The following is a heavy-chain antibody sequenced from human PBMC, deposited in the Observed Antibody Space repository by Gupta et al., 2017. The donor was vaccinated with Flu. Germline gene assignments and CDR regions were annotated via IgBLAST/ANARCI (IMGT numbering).Heavy chain of an antibody. V-gene: IGHV4-34*01. D-gene: IGHD3-22*01. CDR1: YY. Sequence: YYWSWIRQPPGKGLEWIGEINHSGSTNYNPSLKSRVTISVDTSKNQCSLKLSSVTAADTAVYYCARGEGYYYDSSGYAIYWGQGTLVTVSS. J-gene: IGHJ4*02. CDR3: ARGEGYYYDSSGYAIY. CDR2: INHSGST.